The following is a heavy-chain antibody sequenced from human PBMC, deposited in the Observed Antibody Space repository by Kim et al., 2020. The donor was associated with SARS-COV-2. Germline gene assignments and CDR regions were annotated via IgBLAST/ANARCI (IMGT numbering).Heavy chain of an antibody. CDR3: ARATESGYSGYGFFDY. Sequence: GGSLRLSCAASGFTFSMYSINWVRQAPGKGLEWVSYISSRSSTIYNADSVKGRFTISRDNAKNSLYLQMNSLRDEDTAVYYCARATESGYSGYGFFDYWGQGTLVTVSS. CDR2: ISSRSSTI. D-gene: IGHD5-12*01. CDR1: GFTFSMYS. V-gene: IGHV3-48*02. J-gene: IGHJ4*02.